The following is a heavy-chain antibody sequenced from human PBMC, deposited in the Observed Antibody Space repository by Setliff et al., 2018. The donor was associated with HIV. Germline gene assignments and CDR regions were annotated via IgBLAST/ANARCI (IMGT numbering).Heavy chain of an antibody. CDR3: VTSSSWSSRLNF. J-gene: IGHJ4*02. CDR2: IYVTGGT. V-gene: IGHV4-59*02. CDR1: GVSVSSHY. D-gene: IGHD2-2*01. Sequence: SETLSLTCTVSGVSVSSHYWSWIRQSPGKGLEWIGNIYVTGGTNYNPSLKSRVTISRDPSTKQFSLKLTSVTAADTAVYYCVTSSSWSSRLNFWGPGMLVTVSS.